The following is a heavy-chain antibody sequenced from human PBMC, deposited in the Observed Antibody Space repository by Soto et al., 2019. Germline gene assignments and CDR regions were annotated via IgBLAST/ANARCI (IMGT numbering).Heavy chain of an antibody. CDR1: GGTFSSYT. V-gene: IGHV1-69*08. CDR3: ARDSPDYDSSGYYFDY. Sequence: QVQLVQSGAEVKKPGSSVKVSCKASGGTFSSYTISWVRQAPGQGLEWMGRIIPILGIANYAQKFQGRVTITADKSTSTAYMELSSLRSEDTAVYYRARDSPDYDSSGYYFDYWGQGTLVTVSS. CDR2: IIPILGIA. J-gene: IGHJ4*02. D-gene: IGHD3-22*01.